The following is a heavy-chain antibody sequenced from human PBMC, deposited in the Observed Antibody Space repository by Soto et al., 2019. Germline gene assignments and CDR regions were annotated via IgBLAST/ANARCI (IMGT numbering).Heavy chain of an antibody. Sequence: SETLSLTCAVSGYSISSGYYWGWIRQPPGKGLEWIGSIYHSGSTYYNPSLKSRVTISVDTSKNQFSLKLSSVTAADTAVYYCAGDRSGYDSIDYWGKGTLVT. D-gene: IGHD5-12*01. CDR2: IYHSGST. V-gene: IGHV4-38-2*02. CDR3: AGDRSGYDSIDY. CDR1: GYSISSGYY. J-gene: IGHJ4*02.